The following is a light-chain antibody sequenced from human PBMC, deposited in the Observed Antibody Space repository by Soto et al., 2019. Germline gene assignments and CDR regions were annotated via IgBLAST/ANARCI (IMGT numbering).Light chain of an antibody. CDR3: QQYGRSMWT. CDR2: GTS. CDR1: QSVSSSY. J-gene: IGKJ1*01. Sequence: EIVLTQSPGTLSLSPGERATLSCRASQSVSSSYIAWYQQKPGQAPRLLIYGTSNRATGIPDRFSGSGSGTDFTLTITRLEPEDFAVYYCQQYGRSMWTFGQGTKVDIK. V-gene: IGKV3-20*01.